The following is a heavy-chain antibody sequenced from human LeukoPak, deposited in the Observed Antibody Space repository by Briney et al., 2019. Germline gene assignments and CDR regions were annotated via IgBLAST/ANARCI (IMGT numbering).Heavy chain of an antibody. J-gene: IGHJ5*02. Sequence: ASVKVSCKVSGYTLTELSMHWVRQAPGKGLEWMGGFHPEDGETIYAQKFQDRVTMTEDTSTDTAYMELSSLRSEDTAVYYCATHYGLLNGDYPRHKWFDPWGQGTLVTVSS. CDR1: GYTLTELS. CDR3: ATHYGLLNGDYPRHKWFDP. CDR2: FHPEDGET. V-gene: IGHV1-24*01. D-gene: IGHD3-9*01.